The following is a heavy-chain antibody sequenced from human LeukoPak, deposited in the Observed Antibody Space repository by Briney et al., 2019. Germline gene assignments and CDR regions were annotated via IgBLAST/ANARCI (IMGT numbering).Heavy chain of an antibody. D-gene: IGHD6-19*01. J-gene: IGHJ4*02. V-gene: IGHV3-30-3*01. CDR3: ASRSGYSSGWSTSFDY. CDR2: ISYDGSNK. CDR1: GFTFSSYA. Sequence: PGGSLRPSCAASGFTFSSYAMHWVRQAPGKGLEWVAVISYDGSNKYYADSVKGRFTISRDNSKNTLYLQMNSLRAEDTAVYYCASRSGYSSGWSTSFDYWGQGTLVTVSS.